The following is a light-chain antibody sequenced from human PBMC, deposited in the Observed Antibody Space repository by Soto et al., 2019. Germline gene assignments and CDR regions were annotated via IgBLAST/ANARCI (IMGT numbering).Light chain of an antibody. V-gene: IGKV1-39*01. Sequence: DIQMTQSPSSLSASVGDSFTITCRASQSIRSNLNWYQQKPGKETKLLIYAASSLQSGAPSRFSGSGSGTDFTLTISSLQPEDFATCYGQQSYSTPLTVGGGTKVEIK. J-gene: IGKJ4*01. CDR1: QSIRSN. CDR3: QQSYSTPLT. CDR2: AAS.